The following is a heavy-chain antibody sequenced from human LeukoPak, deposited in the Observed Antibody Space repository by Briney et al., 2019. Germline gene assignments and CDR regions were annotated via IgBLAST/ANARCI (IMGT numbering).Heavy chain of an antibody. CDR3: AKDEATSGGGLAS. V-gene: IGHV3-53*01. D-gene: IGHD3-16*01. CDR1: GFSVSGTH. CDR2: MYTGGTT. Sequence: PGGSLRLSCAASGFSVSGTHMSWVRQAPGKGLEWVSAMYTGGTTYYADSVQGRFTIHRDNSQNTLYLQMNSLRAEDTAVYYCAKDEATSGGGLASWGQGTLVSVSS. J-gene: IGHJ4*02.